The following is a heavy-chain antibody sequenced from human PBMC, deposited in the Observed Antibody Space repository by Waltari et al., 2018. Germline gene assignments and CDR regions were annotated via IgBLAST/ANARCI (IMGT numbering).Heavy chain of an antibody. Sequence: LTCAVYGGSFSGYYWSWIRQPPGKGLEWIGEINHSGSTNYNPSLKSRVTISVDTSKNQFSLKLSSVTAADTAVYYCARVEVVAGTPFDYWGQGTLVTVSS. CDR3: ARVEVVAGTPFDY. D-gene: IGHD6-19*01. J-gene: IGHJ4*02. CDR1: GGSFSGYY. CDR2: INHSGST. V-gene: IGHV4-34*01.